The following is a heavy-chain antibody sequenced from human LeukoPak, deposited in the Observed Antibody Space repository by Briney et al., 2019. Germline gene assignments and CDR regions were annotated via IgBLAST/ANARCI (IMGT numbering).Heavy chain of an antibody. CDR3: TTFSYCSSTSCFVDY. V-gene: IGHV3-15*01. J-gene: IGHJ4*02. CDR2: IKSKTDGGTT. CDR1: GFTFSNAW. Sequence: GGSLRLSCAASGFTFSNAWMSWVRQAPGKGLEWVGRIKSKTDGGTTDCAAPVKGRFTISRDDSKNTLYLQMNSLKTEDTAVYYCTTFSYCSSTSCFVDYWGQGTLVTVSS. D-gene: IGHD2-2*01.